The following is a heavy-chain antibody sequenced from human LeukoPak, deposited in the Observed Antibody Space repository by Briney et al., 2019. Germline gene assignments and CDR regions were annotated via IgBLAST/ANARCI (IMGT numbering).Heavy chain of an antibody. D-gene: IGHD1-26*01. V-gene: IGHV3-21*01. J-gene: IGHJ4*02. Sequence: GGSLRLSCAASGFTFSSNSLSWVRRALGKGLEWVSYISSSSSYIYYADSVRGRFTISRDNAKNPLYLQMNSLRAEDTAVYYCARSSSNYLDYWGQGTLVTVSS. CDR1: GFTFSSNS. CDR2: ISSSSSYI. CDR3: ARSSSNYLDY.